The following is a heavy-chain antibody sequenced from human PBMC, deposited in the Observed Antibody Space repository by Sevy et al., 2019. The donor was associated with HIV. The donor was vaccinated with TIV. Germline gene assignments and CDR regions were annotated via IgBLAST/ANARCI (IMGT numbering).Heavy chain of an antibody. J-gene: IGHJ4*02. Sequence: GGSLRLSCAASGFTFSGYYMSWIRQAPGKGLEWVSYISSRSSYTNYAHSVRGRFTIARDKAKNALYLQMNSQRAEDTDVYYCARDRIAAADHYFDYWGQGSLVTVSS. CDR1: GFTFSGYY. CDR3: ARDRIAAADHYFDY. D-gene: IGHD6-13*01. CDR2: ISSRSSYT. V-gene: IGHV3-11*06.